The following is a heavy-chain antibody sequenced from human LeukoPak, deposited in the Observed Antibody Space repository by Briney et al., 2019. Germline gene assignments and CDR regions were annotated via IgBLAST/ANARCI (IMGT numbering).Heavy chain of an antibody. V-gene: IGHV3-23*01. CDR1: GITLSNYG. Sequence: GGSLRLSCAVSGITLSNYGMSWFRKAPGKGLEWFPGISDSGGRTNYADSVKGRFTISRDNPKNTVYLQMNSLRAEDTAVYFCAKRGVVIRVILVGFHKEAYYFDSWGQGALVTVSS. CDR2: ISDSGGRT. J-gene: IGHJ4*02. D-gene: IGHD3-22*01. CDR3: AKRGVVIRVILVGFHKEAYYFDS.